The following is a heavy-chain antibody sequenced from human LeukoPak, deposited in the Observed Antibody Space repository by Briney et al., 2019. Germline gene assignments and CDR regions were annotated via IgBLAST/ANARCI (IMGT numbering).Heavy chain of an antibody. D-gene: IGHD3-16*01. V-gene: IGHV3-23*01. Sequence: PGGSLRLSCAASGFTFISYAMSWVRQAPGKGLEWMSVITGTGGSTYYADSVKGRFTISRDNSKNTLYLQMNSLRAEDTAVYYCARVGDTDAFDIWGQGTMVTVSS. CDR1: GFTFISYA. CDR3: ARVGDTDAFDI. CDR2: ITGTGGST. J-gene: IGHJ3*02.